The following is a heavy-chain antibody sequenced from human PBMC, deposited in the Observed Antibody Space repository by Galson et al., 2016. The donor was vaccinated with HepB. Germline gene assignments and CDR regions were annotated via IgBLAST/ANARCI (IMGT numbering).Heavy chain of an antibody. CDR3: TRESGAFVPFGF. V-gene: IGHV4-4*02. CDR2: VSNKGKT. J-gene: IGHJ4*02. D-gene: IGHD3-16*01. Sequence: SETLSLTCGVSSGYITNSNYWSWDRQPPGKGLEWIGEVSNKGKTNFNPSLASRLSMSFDMSTNEASLRLNFMTAEDTATYFCTRESGAFVPFGFWGQGAPVVVSS. CDR1: SGYITNSNY.